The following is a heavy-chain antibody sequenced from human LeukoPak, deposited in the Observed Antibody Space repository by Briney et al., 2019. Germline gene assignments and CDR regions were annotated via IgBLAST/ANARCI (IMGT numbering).Heavy chain of an antibody. CDR1: GLTVSSNC. D-gene: IGHD2-15*01. Sequence: PGGSLRLSCAASGLTVSSNCMTWVRQAPGKGLEWVSYISSSSSTIYYADSVKGRFTISRDNAKNSLYLQMNSLRAEDTAVYYCAMGGVADYWGQETLVTVSS. CDR2: ISSSSSTI. V-gene: IGHV3-48*01. CDR3: AMGGVADY. J-gene: IGHJ4*02.